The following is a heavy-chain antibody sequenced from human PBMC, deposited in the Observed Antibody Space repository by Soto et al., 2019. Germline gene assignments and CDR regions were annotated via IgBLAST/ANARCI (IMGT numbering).Heavy chain of an antibody. V-gene: IGHV3-64*01. CDR3: ARAQVDGDYTLLYYFDY. CDR1: GFTFSSYA. CDR2: ISSNGGST. D-gene: IGHD4-17*01. J-gene: IGHJ4*02. Sequence: GGSLRLSCAASGFTFSSYAMHWVRQAPGKGLEYVSAISSNGGSTYYANSVKGRFTISRDNSKNTLYLQMGSLRAEDMAVYYCARAQVDGDYTLLYYFDYWGQGTLVTVSS.